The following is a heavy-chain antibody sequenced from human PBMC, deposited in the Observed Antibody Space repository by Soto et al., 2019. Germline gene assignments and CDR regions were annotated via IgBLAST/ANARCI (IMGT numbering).Heavy chain of an antibody. CDR2: INHSGST. Sequence: TLSLTCAVYGGSFSGYYWSWIRQPPGKGLEWIGEINHSGSTNYNPSLKSRVTISVDTSKNQFSLKLTSVTAADTAVYYCARGGGYYYMDVWDKGTTVTVSS. CDR1: GGSFSGYY. V-gene: IGHV4-34*01. CDR3: ARGGGYYYMDV. J-gene: IGHJ6*03.